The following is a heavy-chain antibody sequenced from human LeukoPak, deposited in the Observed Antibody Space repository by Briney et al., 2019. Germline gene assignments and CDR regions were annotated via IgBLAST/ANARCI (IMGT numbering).Heavy chain of an antibody. J-gene: IGHJ4*02. CDR1: GFTFSSYA. CDR3: ATHGYSELRYFDWSTNE. D-gene: IGHD3-9*01. V-gene: IGHV3-30-3*01. Sequence: PGRSLGLSCAASGFTFSSYAMHWVRQAPGKGLEWVAVISYDGSNKYYADSVKGRFTISRDNSKNTLYLQMDSLRAEDTAVYYCATHGYSELRYFDWSTNEWGQGTLVTVSS. CDR2: ISYDGSNK.